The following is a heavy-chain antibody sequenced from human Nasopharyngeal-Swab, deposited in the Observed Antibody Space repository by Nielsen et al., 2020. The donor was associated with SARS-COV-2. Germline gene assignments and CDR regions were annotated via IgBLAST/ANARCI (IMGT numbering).Heavy chain of an antibody. CDR3: ARDLSGSYYYGMDV. J-gene: IGHJ6*02. Sequence: SETLSLTCAVSGGSISSGGYSWSWIRQPPGKGLEWIGYIYHSGSTYYNPSLKSRVTISVDTSKNQFSLKLSSVTAADTAVYYCARDLSGSYYYGMDVWGQGTTVTVSS. CDR2: IYHSGST. CDR1: GGSISSGGYS. V-gene: IGHV4-30-2*01. D-gene: IGHD3-10*01.